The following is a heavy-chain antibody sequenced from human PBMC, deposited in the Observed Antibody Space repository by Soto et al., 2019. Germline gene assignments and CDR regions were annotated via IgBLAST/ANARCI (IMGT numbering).Heavy chain of an antibody. V-gene: IGHV4-31*03. CDR2: IYYSGST. CDR3: ARAGAVFWSGYFYYYYGMDV. Sequence: QVQLQESGPGLVKPSQTLSLTCTVSGGSISSGGYYWSWIRQHPGKGLEWIGYIYYSGSTYYNPSLKSRVTISVDTSKNPFSLKLSSVTAADTAVYYCARAGAVFWSGYFYYYYGMDVWGQGTTVTVSS. J-gene: IGHJ6*02. CDR1: GGSISSGGYY. D-gene: IGHD3-3*01.